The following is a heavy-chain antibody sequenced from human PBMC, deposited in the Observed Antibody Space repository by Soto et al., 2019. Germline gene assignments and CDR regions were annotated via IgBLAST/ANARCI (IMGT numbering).Heavy chain of an antibody. Sequence: GGSLRLSCAASGFTFSSYAMSWVRQAPGKGLEWVSAISGSGGSTYYADSVKGRFTISRDNSKNTLYLQMNSLRAEDTAVYYCAKGGIVVVLAAHYYFDYWGQGTLVTVSS. V-gene: IGHV3-23*01. J-gene: IGHJ4*02. CDR2: ISGSGGST. D-gene: IGHD2-2*01. CDR1: GFTFSSYA. CDR3: AKGGIVVVLAAHYYFDY.